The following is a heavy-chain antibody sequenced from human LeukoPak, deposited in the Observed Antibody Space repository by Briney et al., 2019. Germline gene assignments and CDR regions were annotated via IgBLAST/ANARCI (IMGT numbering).Heavy chain of an antibody. D-gene: IGHD1-1*01. Sequence: RTSETLSLTCTVSDGSITNYDWSWVRQAPGKGLEWVSAISGSGGSTYYADSVKGRFTISRDNSKNTLYLQMNSLRAEDTAVYYCAKDKPQRRFDYWGQGTLVTVSS. J-gene: IGHJ4*02. CDR3: AKDKPQRRFDY. V-gene: IGHV3-23*01. CDR2: ISGSGGST. CDR1: DGSITNYD.